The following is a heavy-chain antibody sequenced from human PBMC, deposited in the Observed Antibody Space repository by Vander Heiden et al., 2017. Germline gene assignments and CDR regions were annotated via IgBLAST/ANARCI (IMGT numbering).Heavy chain of an antibody. CDR1: SSYA. D-gene: IGHD3-9*01. V-gene: IGHV3-30*04. CDR2: ISYDGSNK. CDR3: ARDKGGLRYFDWLPDAFDI. Sequence: SSYAMHWVRQAPGKGLEWVAVISYDGSNKYYADSVKGRVTISRDNSKNTLYLQMNSLRAEDTAVYYCARDKGGLRYFDWLPDAFDIWGQGTMVTVSS. J-gene: IGHJ3*02.